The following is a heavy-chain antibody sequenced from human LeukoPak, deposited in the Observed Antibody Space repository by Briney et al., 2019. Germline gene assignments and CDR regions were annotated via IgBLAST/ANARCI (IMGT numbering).Heavy chain of an antibody. Sequence: SVKVSCKASGYTFTSYGISWVRQAPGQGLEWMGGIIPIFGTANYAQKFQGRVTITADESTSTAYMELSSLRSEDTAVYYCARDLVEQQLVDYYYYYGMDVWGQGTTVTVSS. V-gene: IGHV1-69*13. CDR2: IIPIFGTA. D-gene: IGHD6-13*01. CDR3: ARDLVEQQLVDYYYYYGMDV. CDR1: GYTFTSYG. J-gene: IGHJ6*02.